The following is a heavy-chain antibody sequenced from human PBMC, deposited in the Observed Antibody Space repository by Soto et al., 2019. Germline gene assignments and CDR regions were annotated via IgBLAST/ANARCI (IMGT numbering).Heavy chain of an antibody. CDR1: GFTFSSYG. Sequence: QVQLVESGGGVVQPGRSLRLSCAASGFTFSSYGMHWVRQAPGKGLEWVAVISYDGSNKYYADSVKGRFTISRDNSKNALFLQMNSRRAEDTAVYYCAKDWYAYYYDSSGYSLFDYWGQGTLVTVSS. CDR2: ISYDGSNK. CDR3: AKDWYAYYYDSSGYSLFDY. D-gene: IGHD3-22*01. J-gene: IGHJ4*02. V-gene: IGHV3-30*18.